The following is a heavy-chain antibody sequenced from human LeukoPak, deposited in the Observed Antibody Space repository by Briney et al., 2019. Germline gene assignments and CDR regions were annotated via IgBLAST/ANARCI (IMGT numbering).Heavy chain of an antibody. D-gene: IGHD3-3*01. Sequence: GGSLRLSGAGSGFTCSSHAMSWVRQTPGKGLEWISGISGSGGSPYYADSVLGRFTISRDNSKNTLYLQMNSLRAEAKAVYYCPRDGITTFGVVRSDYYMDVWGKGTTVTVSS. CDR2: ISGSGGSP. J-gene: IGHJ6*03. V-gene: IGHV3-23*01. CDR3: PRDGITTFGVVRSDYYMDV. CDR1: GFTCSSHA.